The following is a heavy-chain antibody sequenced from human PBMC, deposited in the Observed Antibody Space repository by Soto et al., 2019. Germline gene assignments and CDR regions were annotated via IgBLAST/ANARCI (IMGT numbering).Heavy chain of an antibody. CDR3: AKGGSGSYSNAFDI. Sequence: SETLSLTCTVSGGSISSSSYYWGWIRQPPGKGLEWIGSIYYSGSTYYNPSLKGRVTISVDTSKNQFSLKLSSVTAADTAVYYCAKGGSGSYSNAFDIWGQGTTVTVSS. D-gene: IGHD3-10*01. CDR1: GGSISSSSYY. J-gene: IGHJ3*02. CDR2: IYYSGST. V-gene: IGHV4-39*01.